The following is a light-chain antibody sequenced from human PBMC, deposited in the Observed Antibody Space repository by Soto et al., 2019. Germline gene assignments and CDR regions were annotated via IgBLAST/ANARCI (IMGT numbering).Light chain of an antibody. J-gene: IGKJ5*01. Sequence: IVWTHAPGTLSLSPLERASLSFMSSQSVSSSFLAWYQQKPGQAPRLLIYGASSRATGIPDRFSGTGSETDFTLTISRLEPEDFAVYYCQQYDNSPITFGQGTHWRI. V-gene: IGKV3-20*01. CDR1: QSVSSSF. CDR3: QQYDNSPIT. CDR2: GAS.